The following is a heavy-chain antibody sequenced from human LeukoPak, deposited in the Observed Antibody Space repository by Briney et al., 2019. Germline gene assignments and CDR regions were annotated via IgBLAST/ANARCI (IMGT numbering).Heavy chain of an antibody. CDR2: IYHSGST. Sequence: SETLSLACTVSGYFISSGYFWGWIRQPPGKGLEWIGNIYHSGSTYYNPSLKSRVTISVDTSKNQYSLKLNSVTAADTAIYYCARANIVLVTAQFDNWGQGTLVTVSS. CDR1: GYFISSGYF. D-gene: IGHD2-21*02. V-gene: IGHV4-38-2*02. J-gene: IGHJ4*02. CDR3: ARANIVLVTAQFDN.